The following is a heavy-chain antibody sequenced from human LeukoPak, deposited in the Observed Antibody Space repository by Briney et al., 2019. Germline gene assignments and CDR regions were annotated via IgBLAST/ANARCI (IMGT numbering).Heavy chain of an antibody. CDR2: VSHDGTKD. V-gene: IGHV3-30*04. CDR3: ARELSPYGSGTSSSFRY. J-gene: IGHJ4*02. CDR1: GFTLSSYG. Sequence: GGSLRHSCEASGFTLSSYGIHWVRQGPGKGLEWVGFVSHDGTKDYYGDSVTGRFTISRDNAGNMVYLQMNSLTSAETAVYFCARELSPYGSGTSSSFRYWGQGALVIVSS. D-gene: IGHD3-10*01.